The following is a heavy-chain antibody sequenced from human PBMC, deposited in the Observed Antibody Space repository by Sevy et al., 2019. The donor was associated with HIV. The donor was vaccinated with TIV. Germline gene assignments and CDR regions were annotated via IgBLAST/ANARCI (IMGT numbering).Heavy chain of an antibody. V-gene: IGHV4-39*01. D-gene: IGHD3-16*02. Sequence: SETLSLICAVSGVSISGTRHYWGWIRQPPGKGLEWIGSIYYSGSTYYNPSVKSRVTISIDTSKNQFSLRLSSVTAADTAVYYCARGIDYDHIWGTYRDYWGQGILVTVSS. CDR2: IYYSGST. CDR1: GVSISGTRHY. CDR3: ARGIDYDHIWGTYRDY. J-gene: IGHJ4*02.